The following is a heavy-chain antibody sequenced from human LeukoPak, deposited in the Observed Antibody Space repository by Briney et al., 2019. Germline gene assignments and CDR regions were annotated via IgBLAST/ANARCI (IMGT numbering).Heavy chain of an antibody. CDR3: ARLLRSTSGFD. J-gene: IGHJ4*02. D-gene: IGHD6-13*01. Sequence: GGSLRLSCAASGFTLSSYWMSSLRQAPGKGLEWVANIKQDGSDWPYVDSVKGRFTISRDNTKDSLYLRMNSLRAEDTAVYYCARLLRSTSGFDWGQGTLVTVSS. CDR2: IKQDGSDW. V-gene: IGHV3-7*01. CDR1: GFTLSSYW.